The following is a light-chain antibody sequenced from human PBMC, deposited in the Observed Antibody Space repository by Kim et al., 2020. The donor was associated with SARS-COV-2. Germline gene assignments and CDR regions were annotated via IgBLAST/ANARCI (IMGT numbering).Light chain of an antibody. CDR1: QSLVYSDGNTY. CDR3: MQGTHWLYT. J-gene: IGKJ2*01. Sequence: DVLMTQSPLSLPVTLGQPASISCRSSQSLVYSDGNTYLNWFQQRPGQSPRRLIHRVSNRDSGVPDRFSGSGSGTDFTLKISRVEAEDVGVYYCMQGTHWLYTFGQGTKLAI. V-gene: IGKV2-30*01. CDR2: RVS.